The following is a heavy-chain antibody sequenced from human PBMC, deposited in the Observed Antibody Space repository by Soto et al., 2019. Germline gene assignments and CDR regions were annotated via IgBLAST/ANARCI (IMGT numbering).Heavy chain of an antibody. D-gene: IGHD4-4*01. CDR1: GFSFRKYA. V-gene: IGHV3-23*01. CDR2: ISGSGGSGRG. CDR3: AKDLDDYSSAIDF. J-gene: IGHJ4*02. Sequence: GGSLRLSCVGSGFSFRKYAMNWVRQAPGKGLEWVSGISGSGGSGRGFYADPVKGRFTISRDNSKNTLYLEMNSLRAEDTAVYYCAKDLDDYSSAIDFWGQGTLVTRLL.